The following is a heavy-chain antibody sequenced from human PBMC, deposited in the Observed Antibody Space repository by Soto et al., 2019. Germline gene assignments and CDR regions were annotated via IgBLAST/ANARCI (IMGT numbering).Heavy chain of an antibody. CDR3: AKEGTSGLYYFDY. Sequence: GGSLRLSCAASGFTFSNYAISWVRQAPGKGLEWVSIISGSGDTPYYADSVKGRFAISRDNSRNTLYLQMNSLRAGDSAKYYCAKEGTSGLYYFDYWGPGTLVTVSS. CDR2: ISGSGDTP. D-gene: IGHD6-19*01. V-gene: IGHV3-23*01. J-gene: IGHJ4*02. CDR1: GFTFSNYA.